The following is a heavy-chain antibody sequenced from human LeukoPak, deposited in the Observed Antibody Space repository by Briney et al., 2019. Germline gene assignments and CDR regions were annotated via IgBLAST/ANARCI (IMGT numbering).Heavy chain of an antibody. V-gene: IGHV3-74*01. CDR1: GFTFDDYA. J-gene: IGHJ4*02. CDR3: ARGMEHPPPYRYSYGSADFDY. CDR2: INSDGSST. D-gene: IGHD5-18*01. Sequence: GGSLRLSCAASGFTFDDYAMHWVRQAPGKGLVWVSRINSDGSSTSYADSVKGRFTISRDNAKNTLYLQMNSLRAEDTAVYYCARGMEHPPPYRYSYGSADFDYWAQGPRSPSPQ.